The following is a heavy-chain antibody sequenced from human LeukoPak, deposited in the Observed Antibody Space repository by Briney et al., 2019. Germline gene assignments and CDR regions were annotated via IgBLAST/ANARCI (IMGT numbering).Heavy chain of an antibody. CDR3: AREIFGRDGYNDYFDY. D-gene: IGHD5-24*01. Sequence: PSETLSLTCTVSGGSISSYYWSWIRQPPGKGLEWIGYIYYSGSTNYNPSLKSRVTISVDTSKNQFSLKLSSVTAADTAVYYCAREIFGRDGYNDYFDYWGQGTLVTVSS. CDR2: IYYSGST. J-gene: IGHJ4*02. V-gene: IGHV4-59*01. CDR1: GGSISSYY.